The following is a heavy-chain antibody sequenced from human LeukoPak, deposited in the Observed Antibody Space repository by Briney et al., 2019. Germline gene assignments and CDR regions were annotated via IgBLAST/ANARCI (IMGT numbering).Heavy chain of an antibody. V-gene: IGHV1-69*04. J-gene: IGHJ4*02. CDR1: GGTFSSYA. D-gene: IGHD6-13*01. Sequence: SVKVSCKASGGTFSSYAISWVRQAPGQGLEWMGRIIPILGIANYAQKFQGRVTITADKSTSTAYMELSSLRSEDTAVYYCAIRVQGEQQLGTDYWGQGTLVTVSS. CDR2: IIPILGIA. CDR3: AIRVQGEQQLGTDY.